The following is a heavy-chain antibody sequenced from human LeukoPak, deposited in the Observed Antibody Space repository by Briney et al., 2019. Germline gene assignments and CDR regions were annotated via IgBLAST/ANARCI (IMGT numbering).Heavy chain of an antibody. J-gene: IGHJ4*02. Sequence: ASVTVSCKASGYIFTDYSINWVRQAPGEGLEWMGWINAGNGNTKYSQKFQGRVTITRDRSASTAYLELSSLRSEDTALYYCARGRWSTTTASYYFDSWGQGTLVTVS. V-gene: IGHV1-3*01. CDR1: GYIFTDYS. D-gene: IGHD5/OR15-5a*01. CDR3: ARGRWSTTTASYYFDS. CDR2: INAGNGNT.